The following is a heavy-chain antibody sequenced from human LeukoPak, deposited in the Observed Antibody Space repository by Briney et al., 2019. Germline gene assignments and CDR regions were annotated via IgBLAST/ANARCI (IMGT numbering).Heavy chain of an antibody. CDR2: INGNGGST. V-gene: IGHV3-23*01. CDR1: GFTFSNYW. Sequence: GGSLRLSCAASGFTFSNYWMSWVRQAPGKGLEWVSSINGNGGSTYYADSVKGRFTISRDNSKSTLYLQMNSLRAEDTAVYYCAKGPIPGFDYWGQGALVTVSS. CDR3: AKGPIPGFDY. J-gene: IGHJ4*02.